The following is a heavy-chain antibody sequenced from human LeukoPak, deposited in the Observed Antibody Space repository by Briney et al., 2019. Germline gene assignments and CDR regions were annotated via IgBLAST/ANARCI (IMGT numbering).Heavy chain of an antibody. D-gene: IGHD1-26*01. CDR2: ISGSGGNT. CDR1: GFTFSSHA. CDR3: AKHPGDFTGIVDYYYMDV. J-gene: IGHJ6*03. Sequence: GGSLRLSCAASGFTFSSHAMNWVRQTPGKGLEWVSAISGSGGNTYYADSVKGRFAISRDNSKNTLYLQMNSLRAEDTAVYYCAKHPGDFTGIVDYYYMDVWGKGTRVTVSS. V-gene: IGHV3-23*01.